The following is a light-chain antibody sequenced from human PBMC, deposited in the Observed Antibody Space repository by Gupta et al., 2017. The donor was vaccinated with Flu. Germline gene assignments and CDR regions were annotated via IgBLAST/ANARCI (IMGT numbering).Light chain of an antibody. CDR2: TAS. J-gene: IGKJ2*01. V-gene: IGKV3-11*01. CDR1: QSVSNS. CDR3: QQRTNWLFT. Sequence: GERATLSCRASQSVSNSLAWYQQKPGQAPRLLIHTASKRATGIPARFNATGSGTDFILTIASLEPEDFAIYYCQQRTNWLFTFGQGTKLEI.